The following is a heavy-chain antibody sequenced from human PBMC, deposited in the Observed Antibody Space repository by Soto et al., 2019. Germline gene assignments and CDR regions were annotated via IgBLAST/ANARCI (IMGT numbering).Heavy chain of an antibody. J-gene: IGHJ4*02. Sequence: PGESLKISCNGSGYSFTSDWIAWVRQMPWKGLEWMGVIYPGDSDTRYSPSFQGQVSISADESINTAYLQWSSLKASDTGMYFCARFYSSGLYYFDYWGQGTLVTVSS. V-gene: IGHV5-51*01. CDR2: IYPGDSDT. D-gene: IGHD6-19*01. CDR3: ARFYSSGLYYFDY. CDR1: GYSFTSDW.